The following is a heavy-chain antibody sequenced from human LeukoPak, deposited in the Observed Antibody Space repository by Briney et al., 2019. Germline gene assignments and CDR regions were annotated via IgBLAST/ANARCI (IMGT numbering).Heavy chain of an antibody. D-gene: IGHD3-10*01. Sequence: PGGSLRLSCAASGFTFSSYAMSWVRQAPGKGLEWVSAISGSGGSTYYADSVKGRFTISRDNSKNPLYLQMNSLRAEDTAVYYCAKFYYGSGSYYFGYAFDIWGQGTMVTVSS. CDR3: AKFYYGSGSYYFGYAFDI. J-gene: IGHJ3*02. V-gene: IGHV3-23*01. CDR1: GFTFSSYA. CDR2: ISGSGGST.